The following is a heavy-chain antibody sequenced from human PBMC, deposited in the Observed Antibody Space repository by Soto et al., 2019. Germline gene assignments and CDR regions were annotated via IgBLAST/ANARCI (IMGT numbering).Heavy chain of an antibody. V-gene: IGHV1-69*06. Sequence: VASVKVSCKASGGTFSSYAISWVLQAPGQGLEWMGGIIPIFGTANYAQKFQGRVTITADKSTSTAYMELSSLRSEDTAVYYCARGPPTYYDSSGYYHYFDYWGQGTLVTVSS. CDR3: ARGPPTYYDSSGYYHYFDY. CDR2: IIPIFGTA. J-gene: IGHJ4*02. D-gene: IGHD3-22*01. CDR1: GGTFSSYA.